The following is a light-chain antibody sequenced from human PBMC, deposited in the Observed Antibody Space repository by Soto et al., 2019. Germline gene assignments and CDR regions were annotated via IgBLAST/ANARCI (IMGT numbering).Light chain of an antibody. CDR1: QSISSW. J-gene: IGKJ2*02. CDR2: DAS. V-gene: IGKV1-5*01. CDR3: QQYNSYSGT. Sequence: DIQMTQSPSTLSASVGDRVTITCRASQSISSWLAWYQQKPGKAPKLLIYDASSLESGVPSRFSGSGSGTEFTLTIRSLQPDDFATYCCQQYNSYSGTFGQGTKLEIK.